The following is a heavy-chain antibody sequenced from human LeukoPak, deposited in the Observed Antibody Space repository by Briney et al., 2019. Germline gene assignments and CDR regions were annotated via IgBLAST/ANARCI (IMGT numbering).Heavy chain of an antibody. CDR3: AMSSTGYYVFDY. CDR1: GGSISSSNW. J-gene: IGHJ4*02. CDR2: IYYSGST. Sequence: PSGTLSLTCAVSGGSISSSNWWSWVRQPPGKGLEWIGKIYYSGSTYCNPSLKSRVTISVDTSKNQFSLKLNSVTAADTAVYYCAMSSTGYYVFDYWGQGTLVTVSS. V-gene: IGHV4-4*02. D-gene: IGHD3-22*01.